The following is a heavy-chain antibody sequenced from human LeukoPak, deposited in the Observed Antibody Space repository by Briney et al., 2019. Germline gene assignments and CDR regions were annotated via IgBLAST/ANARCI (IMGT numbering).Heavy chain of an antibody. CDR2: IWYDGSNK. V-gene: IGHV3-33*01. D-gene: IGHD3-16*01. J-gene: IGHJ4*02. CDR3: ARDWGKGDY. CDR1: GFTFSSYG. Sequence: GGSLRLSCAPSGFTFSSYGMHWVRHAPGKGREWVSLIWYDGSNKYYAASVKGRFKISRDNSKNPLYLQINSLRAEDTAVYYCARDWGKGDYWGQGTLVTVSS.